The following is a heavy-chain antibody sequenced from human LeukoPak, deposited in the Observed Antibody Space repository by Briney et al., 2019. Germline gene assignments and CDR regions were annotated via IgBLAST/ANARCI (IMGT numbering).Heavy chain of an antibody. Sequence: PGGSLRLSCAASGFTFSSYAMTWVRQAPGKGLEWVSAIYSGGITFYADSVKGRFTVSRDNSKNTLYLQMHSLRAEDTALYYCARGDYLFYWGQGTLVTVSS. V-gene: IGHV3-66*01. CDR3: ARGDYLFY. CDR2: IYSGGIT. D-gene: IGHD4-17*01. CDR1: GFTFSSYA. J-gene: IGHJ4*02.